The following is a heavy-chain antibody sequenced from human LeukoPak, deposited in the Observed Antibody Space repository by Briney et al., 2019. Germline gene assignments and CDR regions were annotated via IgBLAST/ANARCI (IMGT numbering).Heavy chain of an antibody. CDR3: ARGTFDSSGYYLFDY. CDR2: IYNSGNT. J-gene: IGHJ4*02. V-gene: IGHV4-4*07. Sequence: SETLSLTCTVSRGSISTNYWSWIRQPAGKGLEWIGRIYNSGNTNYSPSLESRVTMSADTSKNQFSLKLSSVTAADTAVYYCARGTFDSSGYYLFDYWGQGTLVTVSS. D-gene: IGHD3-22*01. CDR1: RGSISTNY.